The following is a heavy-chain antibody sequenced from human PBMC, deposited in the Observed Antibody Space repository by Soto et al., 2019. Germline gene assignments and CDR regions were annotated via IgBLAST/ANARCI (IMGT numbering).Heavy chain of an antibody. Sequence: EVQLLESGRGLVQPGGSLRLSCAASGFTFNDYGMSWIRQAPGKGLEWVAAVSGSGGSTYYVDSVKGRFTISRDNSENTLYLQMNSLRAEDTAVYYCARVVTTQDYYSGMDVWGQGTTVTVSS. CDR1: GFTFNDYG. J-gene: IGHJ6*02. CDR2: VSGSGGST. D-gene: IGHD2-21*02. V-gene: IGHV3-23*01. CDR3: ARVVTTQDYYSGMDV.